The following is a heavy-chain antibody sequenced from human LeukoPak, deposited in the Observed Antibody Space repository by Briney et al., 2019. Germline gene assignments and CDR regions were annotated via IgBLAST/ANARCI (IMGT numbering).Heavy chain of an antibody. D-gene: IGHD6-19*01. CDR1: GGSISNYY. CDR2: IYTSGGT. CDR3: ARAAEYSSGWYLFDF. J-gene: IGHJ4*02. Sequence: PSETLSLTCTVSGGSISNYYWTWIRQPAAKGLEWIGRIYTSGGTNYNPSLKSRVTMSVDTSTNQFSLKLSSVTAADTAMYYCARAAEYSSGWYLFDFWGQGILVTVSA. V-gene: IGHV4-4*07.